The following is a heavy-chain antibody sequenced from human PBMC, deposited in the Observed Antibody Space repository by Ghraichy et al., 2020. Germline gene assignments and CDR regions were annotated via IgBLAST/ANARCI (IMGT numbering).Heavy chain of an antibody. V-gene: IGHV3-48*02. CDR3: AREPPRDYYYYYYMDV. Sequence: GGSLRLSCAASGFTFSSYSMNWVRQAPGKGLEWVSYISSSSSTIYYADSVKGRFTISRDNAKNSLYLQMNSLRDDDTAVYYCAREPPRDYYYYYYMDVWGKGTTVTVSS. CDR2: ISSSSSTI. CDR1: GFTFSSYS. J-gene: IGHJ6*03.